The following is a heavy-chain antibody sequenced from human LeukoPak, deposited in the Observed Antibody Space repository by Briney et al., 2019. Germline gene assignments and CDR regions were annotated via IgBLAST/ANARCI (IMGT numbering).Heavy chain of an antibody. CDR1: GFTFSSYA. V-gene: IGHV3-23*01. Sequence: SGGSLRLSCAASGFTFSSYAMSWVRQAPGKGLEWVSAISGSGGSTYYADSVKGRFTISRDNSKNTLYLQMNSLRAEDTAVYYCAKYVWGSYRTLSEIDYWGQGTLVTVSS. J-gene: IGHJ4*02. CDR2: ISGSGGST. CDR3: AKYVWGSYRTLSEIDY. D-gene: IGHD3-16*02.